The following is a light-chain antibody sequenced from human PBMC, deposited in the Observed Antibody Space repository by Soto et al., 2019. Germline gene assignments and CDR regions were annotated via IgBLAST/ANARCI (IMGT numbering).Light chain of an antibody. CDR3: QQYGSSSWT. CDR1: QSLTSSY. Sequence: IVLTQSPGTLRLSPEKTATLSSMSSQSLTSSYLAWYQQRPGQAPRLLIYDASNRATGIPARFSGSGSGTDFTLTISRLEPEDFAVYYCQQYGSSSWTFGQGAKVDIK. V-gene: IGKV3-20*01. J-gene: IGKJ1*01. CDR2: DAS.